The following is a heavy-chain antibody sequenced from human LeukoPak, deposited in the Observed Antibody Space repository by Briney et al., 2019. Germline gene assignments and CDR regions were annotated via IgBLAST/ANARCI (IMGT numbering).Heavy chain of an antibody. V-gene: IGHV4-59*01. D-gene: IGHD2-2*01. CDR3: ATHPPRYCSSTSCYVDY. CDR2: IYYSGST. J-gene: IGHJ4*02. CDR1: GGSISSYY. Sequence: PSETLSLTCTVSGGSISSYYWSWIRQPPGKGLEWIGYIYYSGSTNYNPSLKSRVTISVDTSKNQFSLKLSSVTAADTAVYYCATHPPRYCSSTSCYVDYWGQGTLVTVSS.